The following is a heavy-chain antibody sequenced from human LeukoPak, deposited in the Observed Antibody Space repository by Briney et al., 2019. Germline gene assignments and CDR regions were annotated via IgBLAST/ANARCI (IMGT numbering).Heavy chain of an antibody. J-gene: IGHJ5*02. D-gene: IGHD2-21*02. Sequence: GESLKISCKGSGYSFTSYWIGWVRQMPGKGLEWMGIIYPGDSDTRYSPSFQGQVTISAAKSITTSYLLWSSLTASDTATSYCGRGDSRYGGDHDCFDPWGQGTLVTVSS. CDR3: GRGDSRYGGDHDCFDP. CDR1: GYSFTSYW. V-gene: IGHV5-51*01. CDR2: IYPGDSDT.